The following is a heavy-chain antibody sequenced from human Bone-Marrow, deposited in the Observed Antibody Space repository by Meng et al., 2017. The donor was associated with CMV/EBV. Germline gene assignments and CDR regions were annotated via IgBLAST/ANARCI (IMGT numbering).Heavy chain of an antibody. CDR2: INPNSGGT. J-gene: IGHJ6*02. CDR1: GYTFTGYY. V-gene: IGHV1-2*02. Sequence: ASVKVSCKASGYTFTGYYMYWVRQAPGQGLEWMGWINPNSGGTNYAQKFQGRVTMTRDTSISTAYMELSSLRSDDTAVYYCARRIGGSFHYGRDVWGQGNTVNVAS. D-gene: IGHD1-26*01. CDR3: ARRIGGSFHYGRDV.